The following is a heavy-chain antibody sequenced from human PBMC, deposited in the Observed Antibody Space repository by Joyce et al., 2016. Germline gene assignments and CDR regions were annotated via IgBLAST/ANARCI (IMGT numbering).Heavy chain of an antibody. V-gene: IGHV3-48*03. CDR1: GIIFSNKE. D-gene: IGHD2-2*01. CDR3: TTPSCAN. J-gene: IGHJ4*02. CDR2: INSDDSRI. Sequence: EVQLVEYGGGLVQPGGSLRISCAASGIIFSNKEMNWVRQAPGKGLEWISSINSDDSRIHYADSVRGQFTISRDNARNSLFLEMNSLRVEDTAMYYCTTPSCANWGQGSLVTVSS.